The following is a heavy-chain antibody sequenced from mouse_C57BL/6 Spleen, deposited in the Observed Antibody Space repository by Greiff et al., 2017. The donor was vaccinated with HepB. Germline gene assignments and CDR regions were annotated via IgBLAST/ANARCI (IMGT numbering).Heavy chain of an antibody. V-gene: IGHV1-64*01. J-gene: IGHJ2*01. CDR1: GYTFTSYW. Sequence: QVQLQQPGAGLVKPGASVKLSCKASGYTFTSYWMHWVKQRPGQGLEWIGMIHPNSGSTNYNEKFKSKATLTVDKSSSTAYMQLSSLTSEDSAVYYCARRDYYGSSPDYWGQGTTLTVSS. CDR2: IHPNSGST. D-gene: IGHD1-1*01. CDR3: ARRDYYGSSPDY.